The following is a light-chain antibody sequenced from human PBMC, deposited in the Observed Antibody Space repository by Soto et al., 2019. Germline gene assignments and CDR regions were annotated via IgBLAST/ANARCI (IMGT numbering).Light chain of an antibody. CDR1: QNIYNN. CDR2: GAS. Sequence: EIVMTQSPATLSESPRGGVSGCCMASQNIYNNLAWYQQKPGQAPRLLIFGASTRATGIPARFSGSGSGTEFTLTINSLQAEDCAVYYCQQYYNWPRTFGQGTRLEIK. J-gene: IGKJ5*01. CDR3: QQYYNWPRT. V-gene: IGKV3-15*01.